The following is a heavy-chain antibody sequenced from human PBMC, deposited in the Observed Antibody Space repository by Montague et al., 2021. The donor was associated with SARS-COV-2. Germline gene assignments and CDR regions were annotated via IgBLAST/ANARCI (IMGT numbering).Heavy chain of an antibody. D-gene: IGHD2-8*01. J-gene: IGHJ5*02. CDR3: ARQSQAEIVLMVYAMGGWFDP. CDR2: IHYSGST. V-gene: IGHV4-39*01. CDR1: GGSISSSSYY. Sequence: SETLSLTCTVSGGSISSSSYYWGWIRQPPGKGLEWIGSIHYSGSTYYXPSLKSRVTISVDTSKNQFSLKLSSVTAADTAVYYCARQSQAEIVLMVYAMGGWFDPWGQGTLVTVSS.